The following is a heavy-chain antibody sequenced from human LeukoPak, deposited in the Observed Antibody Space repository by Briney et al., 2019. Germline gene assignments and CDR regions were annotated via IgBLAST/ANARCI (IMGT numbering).Heavy chain of an antibody. CDR3: ARPPDCSSTSCFSSRDAFDI. J-gene: IGHJ3*02. CDR1: GFTFSSYS. D-gene: IGHD2-2*01. CDR2: ISSSSSYI. Sequence: GGSLRLSCAASGFTFSSYSMNWVRQAPGKGLEWVSSISSSSSYIYYADSVKGRFTISRDNAKNSLYLQMNSLRAEDTAVYYCARPPDCSSTSCFSSRDAFDIWGQGTMVTVSS. V-gene: IGHV3-21*01.